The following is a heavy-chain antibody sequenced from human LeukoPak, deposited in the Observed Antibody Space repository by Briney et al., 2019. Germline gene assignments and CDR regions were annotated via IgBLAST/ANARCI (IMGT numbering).Heavy chain of an antibody. J-gene: IGHJ6*03. CDR1: GDSVSSNSGA. V-gene: IGHV6-1*01. Sequence: SQTLSLTCATSGDSVSSNSGAWNWNRPSQSIGLKWLVSTYYRCTWYNDDAASVKSRVTINPDTTKIQFSLQLISVTPEDTAVYYCARDPAVTYGSGHYYYYMDVWGNGTRVTVSS. D-gene: IGHD3-10*01. CDR3: ARDPAVTYGSGHYYYYMDV. CDR2: TYYRCTWYN.